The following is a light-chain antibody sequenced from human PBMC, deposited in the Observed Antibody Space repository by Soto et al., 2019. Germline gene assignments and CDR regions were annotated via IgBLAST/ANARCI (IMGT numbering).Light chain of an antibody. CDR3: LQYSSHSWT. Sequence: DIQMTQSPSSLSPSVGDRVTITCRASRSISDWLAWYQQKLGKAPELLIFDASNLKSGVSSRFSGSGSGTEFTLTISRLQPDDVATYYCLQYSSHSWTFGQGTKVDIK. V-gene: IGKV1-5*01. CDR1: RSISDW. CDR2: DAS. J-gene: IGKJ1*01.